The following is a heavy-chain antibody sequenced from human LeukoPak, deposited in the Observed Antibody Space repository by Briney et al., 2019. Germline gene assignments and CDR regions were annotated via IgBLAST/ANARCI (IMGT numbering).Heavy chain of an antibody. CDR1: GYTFTGYY. J-gene: IGHJ4*02. Sequence: ASVKVSCKASGYTFTGYYMHWVRQAPGQGLEWMGWINPNSGGTNYAQKFQGRVTMTRDTSISTAYMELSRLRSDDTAVYYCARSPSSSWYYFDYWAREPWSPSPQ. D-gene: IGHD6-13*01. CDR2: INPNSGGT. V-gene: IGHV1-2*02. CDR3: ARSPSSSWYYFDY.